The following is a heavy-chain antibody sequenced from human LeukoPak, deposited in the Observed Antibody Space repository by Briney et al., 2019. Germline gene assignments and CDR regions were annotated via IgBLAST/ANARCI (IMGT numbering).Heavy chain of an antibody. D-gene: IGHD4-11*01. V-gene: IGHV3-23*01. CDR3: AKLTTS. CDR1: GFTFNSYW. CDR2: TVGGGDGT. Sequence: GGSLRLSCAASGFTFNSYWMNWVRQAPGKGLEWVAVTVGGGDGTYYADSVKGRFTISRDNSNNTLYLRMNSLRAEDTAVYYCAKLTTSWGQGTLVTVSS. J-gene: IGHJ4*02.